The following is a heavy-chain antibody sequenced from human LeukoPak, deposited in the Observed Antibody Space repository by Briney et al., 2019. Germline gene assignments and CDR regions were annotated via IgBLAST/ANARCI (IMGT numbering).Heavy chain of an antibody. V-gene: IGHV5-51*04. Sequence: GESLKISCKGSGYSFTSYWIGWVRQMPGKGLEWMGIIYPGDSDTRYSPSFQGQVTISADKPISTAYLRWSSLKASDTAMYYCARSDRSGYFSGPYFDYWGQGTLVTVSS. D-gene: IGHD3-3*01. CDR3: ARSDRSGYFSGPYFDY. CDR2: IYPGDSDT. CDR1: GYSFTSYW. J-gene: IGHJ4*02.